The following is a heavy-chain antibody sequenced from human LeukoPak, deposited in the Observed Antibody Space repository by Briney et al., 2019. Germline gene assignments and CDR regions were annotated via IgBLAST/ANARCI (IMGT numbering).Heavy chain of an antibody. J-gene: IGHJ5*02. CDR3: ARGEMYSSGWYTWFDP. CDR1: GDSVSSNSAA. Sequence: SQTLSLTCAISGDSVSSNSAAWNWIRQSPSRGLEWLGRTYYRSKWYNDYAVSVKSRITINPDTSKTQFSLQLNSVTPEDTAVYYCARGEMYSSGWYTWFDPWGQGTLVTVSS. CDR2: TYYRSKWYN. V-gene: IGHV6-1*01. D-gene: IGHD6-19*01.